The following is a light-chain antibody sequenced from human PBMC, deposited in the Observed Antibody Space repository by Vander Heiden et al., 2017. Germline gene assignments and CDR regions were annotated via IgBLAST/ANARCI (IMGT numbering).Light chain of an antibody. CDR1: QSISSW. CDR2: KAS. CDR3: QQYNSYPYT. J-gene: IGKJ2*01. V-gene: IGKV1-5*03. Sequence: DIQMTQSPSTLSASVGDRVTITGRASQSISSWLAWYQQKPGKAPKLLIYKASSLESGVTSRFSGSGSGTEFTLTSSSLQPDDFATYYCQQYNSYPYTFGQGTKLEIK.